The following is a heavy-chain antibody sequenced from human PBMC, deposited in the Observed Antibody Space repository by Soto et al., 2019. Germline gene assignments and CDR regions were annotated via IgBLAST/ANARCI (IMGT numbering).Heavy chain of an antibody. D-gene: IGHD2-21*02. CDR3: ARADRTLVTSYSLDV. CDR1: GGSFSGYY. V-gene: IGHV4-34*01. CDR2: INHSGTI. Sequence: SETLSLTCAVYGGSFSGYYWTWIRQPPGKGLEWIGEINHSGTINFNPSLKSRLTISLDTSKKHFSLKLSSVTDADTAAYYCARADRTLVTSYSLDVWGQGTTVTV. J-gene: IGHJ6*02.